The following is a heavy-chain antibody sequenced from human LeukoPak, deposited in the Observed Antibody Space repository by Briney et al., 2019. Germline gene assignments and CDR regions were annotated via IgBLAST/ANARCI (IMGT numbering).Heavy chain of an antibody. CDR3: AKAYDILTGYYPLDY. V-gene: IGHV3-33*06. Sequence: GSLRLSCAASGFTFSSYGMHWVRQAPGKGLEWVAVIWYDGSNKYYADSVKGRFTISRDNSKNTLYLQMNSLRAEDTAVYYCAKAYDILTGYYPLDYWGQGTLVTVSS. CDR2: IWYDGSNK. CDR1: GFTFSSYG. J-gene: IGHJ4*02. D-gene: IGHD3-9*01.